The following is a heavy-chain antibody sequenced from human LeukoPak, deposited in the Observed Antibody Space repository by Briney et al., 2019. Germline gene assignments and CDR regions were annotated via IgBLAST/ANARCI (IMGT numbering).Heavy chain of an antibody. Sequence: SETLSLTCAVYGGSFSGYYWSWIRQPPGKGLEWIGEINHSGSTNYNPSLKSRVTISVDTSKNQFSLKLSSVTAADTAVYYCARRYSGYDYDYYYYYMDVWGKGTTVTISS. V-gene: IGHV4-34*01. CDR3: ARRYSGYDYDYYYYYMDV. CDR1: GGSFSGYY. CDR2: INHSGST. J-gene: IGHJ6*03. D-gene: IGHD5-12*01.